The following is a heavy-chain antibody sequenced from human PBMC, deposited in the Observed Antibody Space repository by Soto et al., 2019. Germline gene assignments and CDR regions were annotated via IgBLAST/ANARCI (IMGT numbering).Heavy chain of an antibody. CDR2: IYHSGST. CDR3: ARMTYYDILTGYKFDY. J-gene: IGHJ4*02. Sequence: TSETLSLTCAVSSGSISSSNWWSWVRQPPGKGLEWIGEIYHSGSTNYNPSLKSRVTISVDKSKNQFSLKLSSVTAADTAVYYCARMTYYDILTGYKFDYWGQGTLVTVSS. CDR1: SGSISSSNW. V-gene: IGHV4-4*02. D-gene: IGHD3-9*01.